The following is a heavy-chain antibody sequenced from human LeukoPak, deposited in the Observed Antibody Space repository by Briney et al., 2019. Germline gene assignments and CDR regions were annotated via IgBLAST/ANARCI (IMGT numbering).Heavy chain of an antibody. CDR1: GFSFSIYG. CDR3: AKDDAWGRYKD. Sequence: PGGSLRLSCEASGFSFSIYGMSWVRQAPGKGLEWVSGISGSGGNTYYAEALTGRFTVSRDNSKNTVSLQMNSLRGDDTAVYYCAKDDAWGRYKDWGQGTLVTVSS. CDR2: ISGSGGNT. J-gene: IGHJ1*01. D-gene: IGHD3-16*01. V-gene: IGHV3-23*01.